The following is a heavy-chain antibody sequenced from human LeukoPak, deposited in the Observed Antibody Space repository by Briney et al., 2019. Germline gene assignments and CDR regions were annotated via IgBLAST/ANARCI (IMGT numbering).Heavy chain of an antibody. CDR2: INHSGST. D-gene: IGHD5-12*01. J-gene: IGHJ5*02. Sequence: SSETLSLTCAVYGGSFSGYYWSWISQPPGKGLEWIGEINHSGSTNYNPSLKSRVTISVDTSKNQFSLKLSSVTAADTAVYYCARGARTPSGYGSHTAGRANWFDPWGQGTLVTVSS. V-gene: IGHV4-34*01. CDR3: ARGARTPSGYGSHTAGRANWFDP. CDR1: GGSFSGYY.